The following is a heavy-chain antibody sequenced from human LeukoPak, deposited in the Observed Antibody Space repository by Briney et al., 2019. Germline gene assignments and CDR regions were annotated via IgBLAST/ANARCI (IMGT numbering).Heavy chain of an antibody. CDR2: ISWNSGSI. V-gene: IGHV3-9*01. D-gene: IGHD6-13*01. Sequence: PGRSLRLSCAASGFTFDDYAMHWVRHAPGKGLEWVSGISWNSGSIGYADSVKGRFTISRDNAKNSLYLQMNSLRAEDTALYYCAKDRRPYSSSWYELVNWFDPWGQGTLVTVSS. CDR1: GFTFDDYA. J-gene: IGHJ5*02. CDR3: AKDRRPYSSSWYELVNWFDP.